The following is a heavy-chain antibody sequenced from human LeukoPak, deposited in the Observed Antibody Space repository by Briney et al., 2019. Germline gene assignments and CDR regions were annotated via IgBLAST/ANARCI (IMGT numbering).Heavy chain of an antibody. V-gene: IGHV3-21*06. CDR2: IGPTGSDR. Sequence: GGSLRLSCTASGLTFSTSGFNWVRQAPGKGLEWVASIGPTGSDRYHADSIKGRFTISRDNANNFLYLQMNSLRAEDTAVYYCATETNGRHYDYWGQGPLLTVSS. CDR3: ATETNGRHYDY. CDR1: GLTFSTSG. J-gene: IGHJ4*02. D-gene: IGHD1-14*01.